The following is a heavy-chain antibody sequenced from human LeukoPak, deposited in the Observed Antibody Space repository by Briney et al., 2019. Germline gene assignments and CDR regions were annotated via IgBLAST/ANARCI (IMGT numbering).Heavy chain of an antibody. CDR2: ISGSGGTT. CDR1: GLTLSNYG. V-gene: IGHV3-23*01. CDR3: TTDSLAQWLGNWFDP. J-gene: IGHJ5*02. D-gene: IGHD6-19*01. Sequence: GGSLRLSCAVSGLTLSNYGMSWVRQAPGKGLEWVAGISGSGGTTKYADSVKGRFTISRDSPKNTLYLQMNSLRAEDTAVYYCTTDSLAQWLGNWFDPWGQGTLVTVSS.